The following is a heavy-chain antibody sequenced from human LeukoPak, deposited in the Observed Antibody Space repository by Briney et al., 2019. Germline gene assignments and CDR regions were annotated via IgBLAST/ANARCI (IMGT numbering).Heavy chain of an antibody. Sequence: SETLSLTCTVSGCSISSDYYWGWIRQPPGKGLEWIGNIYHSGSTYYNPSLKSRVSISLDTSKNQFSLKLSSVTAADTAVYYCARDLGPAYCGGDCSSPTYWGQGTLVTVSS. V-gene: IGHV4-38-2*02. CDR3: ARDLGPAYCGGDCSSPTY. CDR1: GCSISSDYY. J-gene: IGHJ4*02. CDR2: IYHSGST. D-gene: IGHD2-21*01.